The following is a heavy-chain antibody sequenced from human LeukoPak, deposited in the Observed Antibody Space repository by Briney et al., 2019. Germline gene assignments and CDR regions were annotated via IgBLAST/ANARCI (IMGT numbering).Heavy chain of an antibody. D-gene: IGHD3-10*01. CDR3: ARAETITMVRGVIIRGIDP. CDR1: GYTFTSYG. Sequence: ASVKVSCKASGYTFTSYGISWVRQAPGQGLEWMGWISAYNGNTNYAQKLQGRVTMTADTSTSTAYMELRSLRSDDTAVYYCARAETITMVRGVIIRGIDPWGQGTLVTVSS. CDR2: ISAYNGNT. J-gene: IGHJ5*02. V-gene: IGHV1-18*01.